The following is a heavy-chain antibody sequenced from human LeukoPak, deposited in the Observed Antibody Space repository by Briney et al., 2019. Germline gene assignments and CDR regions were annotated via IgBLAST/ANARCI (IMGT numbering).Heavy chain of an antibody. V-gene: IGHV3-30*04. J-gene: IGHJ4*02. D-gene: IGHD2-2*01. CDR1: GFTFSSYA. CDR3: ARDVGEYCSSTNCYASHY. Sequence: PGGSLRLSCAASGFTFSSYAMHWVRQAPGKGLEWVAVISYDGSNKYYADSVKGRFTISRDNSKNTLYLQMNSLRADDTAVYYCARDVGEYCSSTNCYASHYWGQGTLVTVSS. CDR2: ISYDGSNK.